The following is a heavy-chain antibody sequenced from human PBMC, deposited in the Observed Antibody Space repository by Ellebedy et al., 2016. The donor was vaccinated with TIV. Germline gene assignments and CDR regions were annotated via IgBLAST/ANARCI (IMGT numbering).Heavy chain of an antibody. D-gene: IGHD5-24*01. CDR2: ISYDGSSK. V-gene: IGHV3-30*18. J-gene: IGHJ4*03. CDR3: AKDSRDRKNYFFDY. Sequence: GGSLRLXXAVYGCTSSRSVFPRVCQAPGQGLEWVAVISYDGSSKDYADSAKGRFSISRDNSQNKLLLQMNSLRAEDTAVYYCAKDSRDRKNYFFDYWGHGTLVTVSS. CDR1: GCTSSRSV.